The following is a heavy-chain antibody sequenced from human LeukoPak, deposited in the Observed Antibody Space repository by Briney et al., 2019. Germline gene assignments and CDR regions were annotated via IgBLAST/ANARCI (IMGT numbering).Heavy chain of an antibody. CDR2: INHSGST. CDR1: GGSFSGYY. Sequence: PPETLSLTCAVYGGSFSGYYWSWIRQPPGKGLEWIGEINHSGSTNYNPSLKSRVTISVDTSKNQFSLKLSSVTAADTAVYYCARHPTYYDFWSGYSIWGQGTMVTVSS. V-gene: IGHV4-34*01. J-gene: IGHJ3*02. D-gene: IGHD3-3*01. CDR3: ARHPTYYDFWSGYSI.